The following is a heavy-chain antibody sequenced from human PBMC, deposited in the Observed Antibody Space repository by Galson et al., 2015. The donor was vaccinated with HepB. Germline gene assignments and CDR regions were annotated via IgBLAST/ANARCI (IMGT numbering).Heavy chain of an antibody. V-gene: IGHV3-33*01. J-gene: IGHJ5*02. D-gene: IGHD6-13*01. Sequence: SLRLSCAASGFTFSSYGMHWVRQAPGKGLEWVAVIWYDGSNKYYADSVKGRFTISRDNSKNTLYLQMNSLRAEDTAVYYCARERALRQLVTNWFDPWGQGTLVTVSS. CDR3: ARERALRQLVTNWFDP. CDR2: IWYDGSNK. CDR1: GFTFSSYG.